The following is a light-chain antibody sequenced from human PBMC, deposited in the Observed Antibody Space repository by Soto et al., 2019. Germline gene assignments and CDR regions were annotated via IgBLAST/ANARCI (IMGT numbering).Light chain of an antibody. Sequence: DIQMTQSPSTLSTSIGARVTITCRASQSISSWLAWYQQKPGKAPKLLIYEASILESGVPSRFGGSGSGTEFTLTISSLQPDDFATYYCQQYNSYLWTFGQGTKVE. CDR2: EAS. V-gene: IGKV1-5*01. J-gene: IGKJ1*01. CDR3: QQYNSYLWT. CDR1: QSISSW.